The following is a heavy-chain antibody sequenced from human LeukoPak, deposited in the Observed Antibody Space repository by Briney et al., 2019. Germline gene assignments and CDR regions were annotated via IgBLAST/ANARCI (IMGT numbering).Heavy chain of an antibody. D-gene: IGHD7-27*01. CDR2: IYQSGST. Sequence: SETLSLTCSVSGYSISSGYYWGWIRQPPGKGLEWIGSIYQSGSTYYNPSLKSRVTISVDTSKNQFSLKLSSVTAADTAVYYCARLAWGRLDYWGQGTLVTVSS. CDR3: ARLAWGRLDY. V-gene: IGHV4-38-2*02. CDR1: GYSISSGYY. J-gene: IGHJ4*02.